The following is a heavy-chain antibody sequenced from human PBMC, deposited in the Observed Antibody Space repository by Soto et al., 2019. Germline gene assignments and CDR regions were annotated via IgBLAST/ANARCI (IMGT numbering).Heavy chain of an antibody. CDR1: GGTFSSYT. CDR3: ARSPYCGGDCYSSDDY. CDR2: IIPILGIA. J-gene: IGHJ4*02. Sequence: QVQLVQSGAEVKKPGSSVKVSCKASGGTFSSYTISWVRQAPGQGLEWMGRIIPILGIANYAQKFQGRVTITADESTSPAYMELSSLRSEDTAVYYCARSPYCGGDCYSSDDYWGQGTLVTVSS. V-gene: IGHV1-69*02. D-gene: IGHD2-21*02.